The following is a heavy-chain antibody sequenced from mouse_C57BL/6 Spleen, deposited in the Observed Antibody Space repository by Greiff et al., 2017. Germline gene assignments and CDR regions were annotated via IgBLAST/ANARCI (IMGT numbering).Heavy chain of an antibody. V-gene: IGHV1-26*01. D-gene: IGHD4-1*01. J-gene: IGHJ2*01. Sequence: EVQLQQSGPELVKPGASVKISCKASGYTFTDYYMNWVKQSHGKSLEWIGDINPNNGGTSYNQKFKGKATLTVDKSSSTAYMELRSLTSEDSAVYYCELGLFDYWGQGTTLTVSS. CDR3: ELGLFDY. CDR2: INPNNGGT. CDR1: GYTFTDYY.